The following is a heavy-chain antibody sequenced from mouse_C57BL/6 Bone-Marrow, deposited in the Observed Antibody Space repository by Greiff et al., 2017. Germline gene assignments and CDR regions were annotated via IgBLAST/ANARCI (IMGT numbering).Heavy chain of an antibody. CDR2: IDPENGDT. D-gene: IGHD1-1*01. J-gene: IGHJ2*01. CDR1: GFNIKDDY. CDR3: TTGMTTVVDY. Sequence: EVKVVESGAELVRPGASVKLSCTASGFNIKDDYMHWVKQRPEQGLEWIGWIDPENGDTEYASKFQGKATITADTSSNTAYLQLSSLTSEDTAVYYCTTGMTTVVDYWGQGTTLTVSS. V-gene: IGHV14-4*01.